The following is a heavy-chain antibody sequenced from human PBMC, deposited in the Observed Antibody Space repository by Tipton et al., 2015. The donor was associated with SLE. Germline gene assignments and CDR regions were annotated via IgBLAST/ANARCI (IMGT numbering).Heavy chain of an antibody. Sequence: SLRLSCVASGFTFSNYWMHWVRQAAGKGLEWVGRIKSKTAGGTTDYAAPVKGRFSISRDDSKDTLYLQMDSLKTEDTAVYYCTTGRTLWGQGTLVSVSS. CDR1: GFTFSNYW. D-gene: IGHD3/OR15-3a*01. CDR3: TTGRTL. J-gene: IGHJ3*01. CDR2: IKSKTAGGTT. V-gene: IGHV3-15*01.